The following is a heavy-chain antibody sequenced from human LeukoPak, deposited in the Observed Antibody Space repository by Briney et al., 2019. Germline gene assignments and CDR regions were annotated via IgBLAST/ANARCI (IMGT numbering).Heavy chain of an antibody. Sequence: SETLSLTCTVSGGSISTYYWTWLRQPPGKGLEWIAYVSFSGITNYNPSLKSRVTISVDTSKNQFSLKLSSVTAADTAVYFCARERIYSSSPFSRRTSDYYYIDVWGNGTAVIVSS. CDR3: ARERIYSSSPFSRRTSDYYYIDV. V-gene: IGHV4-59*01. J-gene: IGHJ6*03. CDR2: VSFSGIT. CDR1: GGSISTYY. D-gene: IGHD6-6*01.